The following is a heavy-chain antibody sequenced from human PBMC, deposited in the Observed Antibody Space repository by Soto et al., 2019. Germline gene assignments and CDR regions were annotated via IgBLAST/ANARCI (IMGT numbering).Heavy chain of an antibody. CDR1: GESFSRYF. D-gene: IGHD3-3*01. Sequence: PSETLSLTCAVYGESFSRYFWTWIRQSPGKGLEWIGEIDHSGSTHYNPSLKSRVTISVDTSKNQFSLKMTSMTAADTAMYYCARRGPGGRFLGWSSPGGMDVWGQGTTVTVSS. CDR2: IDHSGST. J-gene: IGHJ6*02. CDR3: ARRGPGGRFLGWSSPGGMDV. V-gene: IGHV4-34*01.